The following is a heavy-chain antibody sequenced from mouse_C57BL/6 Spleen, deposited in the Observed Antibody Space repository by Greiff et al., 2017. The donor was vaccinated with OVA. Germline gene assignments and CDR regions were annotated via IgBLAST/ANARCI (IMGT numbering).Heavy chain of an antibody. J-gene: IGHJ3*01. D-gene: IGHD2-5*01. V-gene: IGHV5-17*01. CDR2: ISSGSSTI. CDR1: GFTFSDYG. Sequence: DVKLVESGGGLVKPGGSLKLSCAASGFTFSDYGMHWVRQAPEKGLEWVAYISSGSSTIYYADTVKGRFTISRDNAKNTLFLQMTSLRSEDTAMYYCARGASNYEFAYWGQGTLVTVSA. CDR3: ARGASNYEFAY.